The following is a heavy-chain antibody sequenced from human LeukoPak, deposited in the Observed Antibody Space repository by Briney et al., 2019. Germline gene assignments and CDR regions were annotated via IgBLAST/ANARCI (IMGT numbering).Heavy chain of an antibody. D-gene: IGHD4-17*01. Sequence: GGSLRLSCAASGFTFSSYWMSWVRQAPGKGLEWVANIKQDGSEKYYVDSVKGRFTISRDNAKNSLCLQMNSLRAEDTAVYYCARLSTVTTYPYYMDVWGKGTTVTVSS. CDR3: ARLSTVTTYPYYMDV. CDR2: IKQDGSEK. J-gene: IGHJ6*03. V-gene: IGHV3-7*01. CDR1: GFTFSSYW.